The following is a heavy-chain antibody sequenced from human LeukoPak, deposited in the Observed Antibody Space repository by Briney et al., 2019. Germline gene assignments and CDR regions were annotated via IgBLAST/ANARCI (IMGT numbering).Heavy chain of an antibody. CDR1: GGTFSSYA. D-gene: IGHD3-3*01. CDR2: IIPIFGTA. CDR3: ARRQNDFWSGYYEAYDP. V-gene: IGHV1-69*13. J-gene: IGHJ5*02. Sequence: ASVTVSCKASGGTFSSYAISWVRQAPGQGLEWMGGIIPIFGTANYAQKFQGRVTITADESTSTAYMELNSLRSEDTAVYYCARRQNDFWSGYYEAYDPWGQGTLVTVSS.